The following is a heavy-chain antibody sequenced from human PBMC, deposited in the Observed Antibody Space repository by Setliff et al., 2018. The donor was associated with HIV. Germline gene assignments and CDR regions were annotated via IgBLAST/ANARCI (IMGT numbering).Heavy chain of an antibody. CDR1: GGSITNYY. CDR3: ARHARSITMTTDWYFDL. D-gene: IGHD3-22*01. CDR2: IYYSGST. J-gene: IGHJ2*01. Sequence: SETLSLTCTVSGGSITNYYWSWIRQPPGKGLEWIGFIYYSGSTNYNPSLKSRVTISVDTSKHQFSLKLSSVTAADTAVYYCARHARSITMTTDWYFDLWGRGTRGTVS. V-gene: IGHV4-59*08.